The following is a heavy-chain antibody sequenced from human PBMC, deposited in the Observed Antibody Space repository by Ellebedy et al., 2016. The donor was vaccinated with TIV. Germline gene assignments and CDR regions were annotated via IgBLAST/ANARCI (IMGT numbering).Heavy chain of an antibody. D-gene: IGHD3-16*01. Sequence: ASVKVSCKASGGTFSTSAITWVRQAPGQGLEWMGLIIPLFDTPTYAQKLRGRVTITADESTFTAYMELSSLRSDDTAVYYCASGGRGDPGVRGVTTLDSWGQGTLVTVSS. V-gene: IGHV1-69*13. CDR1: GGTFSTSA. J-gene: IGHJ4*02. CDR2: IIPLFDTP. CDR3: ASGGRGDPGVRGVTTLDS.